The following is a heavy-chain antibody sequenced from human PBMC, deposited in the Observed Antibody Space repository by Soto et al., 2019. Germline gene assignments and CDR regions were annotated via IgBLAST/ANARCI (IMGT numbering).Heavy chain of an antibody. V-gene: IGHV4-59*08. CDR3: ARHKDAGSDRGGMDV. CDR2: VHYSGST. D-gene: IGHD6-25*01. J-gene: IGHJ6*02. CDR1: GGSISNFY. Sequence: QVQLQESGPGLVKPSETLSLTCTVSGGSISNFYWTWIRQPPGKGLEWIGNVHYSGSTNYNPSVKRRVTTSVDTAKNQLSLNPSSVTAADTAVYSCARHKDAGSDRGGMDVWGQGTTVTVSS.